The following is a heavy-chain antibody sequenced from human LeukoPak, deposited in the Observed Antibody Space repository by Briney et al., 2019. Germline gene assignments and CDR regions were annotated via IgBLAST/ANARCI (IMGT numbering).Heavy chain of an antibody. Sequence: RGSLRLSFAASGFTFSSYSMNCVRQAPGKGLEWVSSISSSSSYIYYADSVKGRFTISRDNAKNSLYLQMNSLRAEDTAVYYCARDSAIFGVVIQTPYYYYGMDVWGQGTTVTVSS. CDR3: ARDSAIFGVVIQTPYYYYGMDV. CDR2: ISSSSSYI. CDR1: GFTFSSYS. V-gene: IGHV3-21*01. D-gene: IGHD3-3*01. J-gene: IGHJ6*02.